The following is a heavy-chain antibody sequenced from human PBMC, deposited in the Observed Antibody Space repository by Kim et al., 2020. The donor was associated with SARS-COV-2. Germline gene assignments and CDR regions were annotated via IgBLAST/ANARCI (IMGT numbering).Heavy chain of an antibody. Sequence: VDSGKGRFTIDRDNAKNSLYLQMSSLRAEDTAVYYCARVGSTLGYNWFDPWGQGTLVTVSS. V-gene: IGHV3-7*01. D-gene: IGHD6-13*01. CDR3: ARVGSTLGYNWFDP. J-gene: IGHJ5*02.